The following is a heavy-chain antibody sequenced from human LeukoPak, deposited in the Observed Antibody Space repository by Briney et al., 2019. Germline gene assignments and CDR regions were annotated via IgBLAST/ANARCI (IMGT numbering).Heavy chain of an antibody. CDR1: GFTFSDYY. CDR3: AKNGDRGAYCSGGTCYPYYYYYMDV. Sequence: GGSLRLSCAASGFTFSDYYMSWIRQAPGKGLEWVSYISISGSTIYYADSVKGRFTISRDNAKNSLYLQMNSLRAEDTAVNYCAKNGDRGAYCSGGTCYPYYYYYMDVWGKGTTVTISS. D-gene: IGHD2-15*01. V-gene: IGHV3-11*04. CDR2: ISISGSTI. J-gene: IGHJ6*03.